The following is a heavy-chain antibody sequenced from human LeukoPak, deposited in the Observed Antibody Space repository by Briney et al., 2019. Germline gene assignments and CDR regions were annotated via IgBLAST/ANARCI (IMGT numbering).Heavy chain of an antibody. J-gene: IGHJ4*02. D-gene: IGHD2-8*01. Sequence: GASVKVSCKASGYTLSGYGISWLRQAPGQGLEWVGWITTYNGGKKYSEKFQGRITMTTDTSTSTYYMELRSLRSDDTAIYYCARDCSNGVCYPRDYWGQGTLVIVST. CDR3: ARDCSNGVCYPRDY. CDR2: ITTYNGGK. V-gene: IGHV1-18*01. CDR1: GYTLSGYG.